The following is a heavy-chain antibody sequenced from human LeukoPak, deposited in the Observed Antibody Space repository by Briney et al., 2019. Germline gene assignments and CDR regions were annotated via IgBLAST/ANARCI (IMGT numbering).Heavy chain of an antibody. CDR1: GFTFNSYA. CDR3: AKDSLYYDSSGYYGSYDY. CDR2: ISGSGGST. Sequence: GGSLRLSCAASGFTFNSYAMSWVRQAPGKGLEWVSAISGSGGSTYYADSVKGRFTISRDNSKNTLYLQMNSLRAEDTAVYYCAKDSLYYDSSGYYGSYDYWGQGTLVTVSS. D-gene: IGHD3-22*01. V-gene: IGHV3-23*01. J-gene: IGHJ4*02.